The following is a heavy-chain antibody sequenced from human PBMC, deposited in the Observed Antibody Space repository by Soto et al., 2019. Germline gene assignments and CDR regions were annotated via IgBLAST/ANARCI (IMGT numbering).Heavy chain of an antibody. D-gene: IGHD2-15*01. CDR2: TYYRSNWYD. Sequence: SQTLSLTCVISGDSVSTNSATWHWIRQSPSRGLEWLGRTYYRSNWYDDYAESVKSRITINPDTSKNQFSLQLKSVTPEDTAVYYCARDSFCSGGTCYPGYNWFDPWGQGTLVTVSS. J-gene: IGHJ5*02. V-gene: IGHV6-1*01. CDR1: GDSVSTNSAT. CDR3: ARDSFCSGGTCYPGYNWFDP.